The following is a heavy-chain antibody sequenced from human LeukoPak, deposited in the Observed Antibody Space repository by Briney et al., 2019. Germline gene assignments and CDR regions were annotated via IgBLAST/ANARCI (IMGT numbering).Heavy chain of an antibody. CDR3: ARDGSSGWRDPFDI. J-gene: IGHJ3*02. D-gene: IGHD6-19*01. Sequence: PGGSLRLSCAASGFTFSSYAMSWVRQAPGKGLEWVSCISAGGGNTYYADSVKGRFTISRDNSKNTLYLQMNSLRAEDTAVYYCARDGSSGWRDPFDIWGQGTMVTVSS. CDR1: GFTFSSYA. CDR2: ISAGGGNT. V-gene: IGHV3-23*01.